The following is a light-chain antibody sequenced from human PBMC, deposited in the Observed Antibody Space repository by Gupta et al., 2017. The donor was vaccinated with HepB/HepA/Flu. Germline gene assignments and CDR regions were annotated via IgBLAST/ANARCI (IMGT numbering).Light chain of an antibody. V-gene: IGLV1-40*01. Sequence: QSVLTQPPSVSGAPGQRVTVSCTGSSSNIGAGYDVHWYQQLPGTAPKLLIHGNSDRPSGVPDRFSGSKSGTSASLAISGLQAEDEADYYCQSDDNSRNAVVFGGGTKLTVL. CDR2: GNS. J-gene: IGLJ2*01. CDR3: QSDDNSRNAVV. CDR1: SSNIGAGYD.